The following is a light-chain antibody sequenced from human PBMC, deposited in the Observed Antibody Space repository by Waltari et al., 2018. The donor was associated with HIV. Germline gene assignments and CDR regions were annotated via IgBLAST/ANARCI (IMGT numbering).Light chain of an antibody. Sequence: QSALTQPPSASGSPGQSVTISCTGTSSDVGGYNYVSWYQQHPGRGPKLMTYEVSGRPSGVPDRFSGSKSGNTASLTVSGLQAEDEAVYYCSSYAGSNTVVFGGGTKLTVL. V-gene: IGLV2-8*01. CDR2: EVS. CDR3: SSYAGSNTVV. J-gene: IGLJ2*01. CDR1: SSDVGGYNY.